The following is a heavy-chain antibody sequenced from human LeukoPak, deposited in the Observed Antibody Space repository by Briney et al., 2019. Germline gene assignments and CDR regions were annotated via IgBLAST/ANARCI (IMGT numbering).Heavy chain of an antibody. CDR1: GGSISRPY. CDR3: ARGGGLYFGDLFSAGYMDV. Sequence: SETLSLTCTVSGGSISRPYWSWIRQPPGEGLEWIGYVYSVGRTNFNPSLKSRVTMSIDTSKSQFSLRLTSVTAADAAVYYCARGGGLYFGDLFSAGYMDVWGKGTTVTVSS. J-gene: IGHJ6*03. CDR2: VYSVGRT. V-gene: IGHV4-59*11. D-gene: IGHD3-10*01.